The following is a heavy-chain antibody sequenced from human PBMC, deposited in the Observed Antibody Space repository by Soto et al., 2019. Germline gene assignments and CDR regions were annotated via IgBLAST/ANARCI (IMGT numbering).Heavy chain of an antibody. Sequence: SETLSLTCTVSGGSISSYCWSWIRQPPGKGLEWIGYIYYSGYTNYNPSLKSRVTISVDTSKNQFSLKLSSVTAADTAVYYCARVGRDYGDSIYYYGMDVWGQGTTVTVSS. CDR2: IYYSGYT. V-gene: IGHV4-59*01. CDR1: GGSISSYC. CDR3: ARVGRDYGDSIYYYGMDV. J-gene: IGHJ6*02. D-gene: IGHD4-17*01.